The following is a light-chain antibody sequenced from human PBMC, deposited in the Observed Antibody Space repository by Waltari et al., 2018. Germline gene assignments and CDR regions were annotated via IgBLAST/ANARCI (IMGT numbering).Light chain of an antibody. CDR3: CSYAGLGIYV. CDR1: SSYVGNYDL. V-gene: IGLV2-23*02. CDR2: EVT. J-gene: IGLJ1*01. Sequence: QSGLTQPASVSGSPGQSINMSCTGTSSYVGNYDLVSWYQQYPGKAPKLMVYEVTRRSSGVSDRFSGSKSGNTASLTIYGLQSEDEADYYCCSYAGLGIYVFGTGTKVTVL.